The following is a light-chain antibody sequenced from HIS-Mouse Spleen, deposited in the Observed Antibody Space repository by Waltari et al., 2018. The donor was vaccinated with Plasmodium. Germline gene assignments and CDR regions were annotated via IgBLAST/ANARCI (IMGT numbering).Light chain of an antibody. CDR3: QQYNNWPRGT. V-gene: IGKV3-15*01. CDR2: GAS. J-gene: IGKJ1*01. Sequence: EIVMTHSPATLSVAPGERATLSCRASQSVSSNLDWYQQKPGQAPRLLIYGASTRATGIPARFSGSGSGTEFTLTISSMQSEDFAVYYCQQYNNWPRGTFGQGTKVEIK. CDR1: QSVSSN.